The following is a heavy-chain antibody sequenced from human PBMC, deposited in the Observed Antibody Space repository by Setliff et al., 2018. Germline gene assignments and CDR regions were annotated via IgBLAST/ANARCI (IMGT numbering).Heavy chain of an antibody. V-gene: IGHV3-21*01. CDR1: GFTFSGSE. Sequence: GGSLRLSCAVSGFTFSGSEMNWVRQAPGKGLVWVSSISSSSSYIYYADSVKGRFSISRDNSKNSLYLQMNSLRAEDTALYYCARGRDYFDHWGQGSLVTVSS. J-gene: IGHJ4*02. CDR2: ISSSSSYI. CDR3: ARGRDYFDH.